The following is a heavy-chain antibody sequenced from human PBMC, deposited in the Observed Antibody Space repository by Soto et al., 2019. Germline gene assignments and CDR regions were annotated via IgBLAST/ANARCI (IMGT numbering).Heavy chain of an antibody. V-gene: IGHV4-59*08. CDR3: ARQPGYYDILTGYSTYYFDY. D-gene: IGHD3-9*01. CDR2: IYYRGNT. J-gene: IGHJ4*02. CDR1: GGSFSGYY. Sequence: PSETLSLTCAVYGGSFSGYYWSWIRQPPGKGLEWIGYIYYRGNTNYNPSLKSRVTISVDTSKNQFSLKLSSVTAADTAVYYCARQPGYYDILTGYSTYYFDYWGQGTPVTVSS.